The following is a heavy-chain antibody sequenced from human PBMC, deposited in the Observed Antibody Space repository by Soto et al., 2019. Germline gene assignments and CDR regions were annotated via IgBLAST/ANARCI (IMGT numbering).Heavy chain of an antibody. J-gene: IGHJ4*01. Sequence: TSETLSLTCTVAGYCISSGSYWAWIRQPPGKGPEWIASIYHGGTPFYNPSLKSRITISFDTSNNQFSLKLTSVTAADTAVYDCARVHVIVVAGSTFDYWGHGTLVTGSS. CDR2: IYHGGTP. CDR1: GYCISSGSY. D-gene: IGHD6-19*01. CDR3: ARVHVIVVAGSTFDY. V-gene: IGHV4-38-2*02.